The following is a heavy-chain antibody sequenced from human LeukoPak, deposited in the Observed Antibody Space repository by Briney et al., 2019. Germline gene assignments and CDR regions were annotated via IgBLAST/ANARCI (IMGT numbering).Heavy chain of an antibody. CDR1: GYIFTSYW. V-gene: IGHV5-51*01. D-gene: IGHD1-26*01. CDR2: IYPGDSDT. Sequence: GESLKISCKGSGYIFTSYWIGWVRQMPGKGLERMGIIYPGDSDTRYSPSFQGQVTISADKSISTAYLQWSSLEASDTAMYYCARTLVGATSNFNYWGQGTLVTVSS. CDR3: ARTLVGATSNFNY. J-gene: IGHJ4*02.